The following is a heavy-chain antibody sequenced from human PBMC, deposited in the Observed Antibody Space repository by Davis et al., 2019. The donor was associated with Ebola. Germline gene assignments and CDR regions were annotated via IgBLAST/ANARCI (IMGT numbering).Heavy chain of an antibody. J-gene: IGHJ4*02. CDR3: ARVGFYYEFDS. CDR2: VISNSGDT. CDR1: GYTFTGYN. V-gene: IGHV1-2*06. Sequence: ASVKVSCKASGYTFTGYNIHWVRQAPGHGLEWMGRVISNSGDTNYAQNFQGRVTMTRDTSISTAYMELSSLRSDDTAVYYCARVGFYYEFDSWGQGTLVTVSS. D-gene: IGHD1-26*01.